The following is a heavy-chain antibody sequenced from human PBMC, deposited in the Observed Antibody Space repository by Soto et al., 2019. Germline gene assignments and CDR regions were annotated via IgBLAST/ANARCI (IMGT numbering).Heavy chain of an antibody. V-gene: IGHV1-69*02. CDR1: GGTFSSYT. Sequence: QVQLVQSGAEVKKPGSSVKVSCKASGGTFSSYTISWVRQAPGQGLEWMGRIIPILGIANYAQKFQGRVTLAADKSTSTAYMELSSRRSEDTAVYYCARSPERAAAGTNFQHWGQGTLVTVSS. CDR3: ARSPERAAAGTNFQH. D-gene: IGHD6-13*01. CDR2: IIPILGIA. J-gene: IGHJ1*01.